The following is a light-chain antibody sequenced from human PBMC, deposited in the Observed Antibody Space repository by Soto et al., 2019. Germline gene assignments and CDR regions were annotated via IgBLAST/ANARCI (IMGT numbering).Light chain of an antibody. J-gene: IGKJ1*01. Sequence: EIVLTQSPGTLSLSPGERATLSCRASQSVSSGFLAWYQQKPGQAPRLLIYGASNRATGIPDRFSGSVSGTDFTLTISRLEPEDFAVYYCQHYASSRTFGQGTKVDIK. V-gene: IGKV3-20*01. CDR2: GAS. CDR3: QHYASSRT. CDR1: QSVSSGF.